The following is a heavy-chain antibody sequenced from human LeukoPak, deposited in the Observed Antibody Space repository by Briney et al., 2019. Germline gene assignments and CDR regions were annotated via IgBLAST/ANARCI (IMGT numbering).Heavy chain of an antibody. CDR1: GFIFDGYA. V-gene: IGHV3-9*01. CDR2: ISWNSGSI. J-gene: IGHJ3*02. Sequence: GGSLRLSCAASGFIFDGYAMHWVRQAPGKGLEWVSGISWNSGSILYADSVKGRFTISRDNAKNSLYLLMNSLITEDTALYYCARRTNLRAFGIWGQGTMVIVSS. CDR3: ARRTNLRAFGI.